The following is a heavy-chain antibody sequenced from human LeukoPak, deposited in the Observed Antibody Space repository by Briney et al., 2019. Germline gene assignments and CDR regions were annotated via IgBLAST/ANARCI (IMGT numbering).Heavy chain of an antibody. D-gene: IGHD2-2*01. V-gene: IGHV4-59*01. CDR2: IYYSGSN. CDR1: GCSISSYY. J-gene: IGHJ5*02. CDR3: ARDKGYCSSTSGHNWFDP. Sequence: SETLSLTCTVSGCSISSYYWSWIRQPPGKGLEWIGYIYYSGSNNYNPALKRRVTITVDTSKNQFSLKLSSVTAADTAVDYCARDKGYCSSTSGHNWFDPWGQGTLVTVSS.